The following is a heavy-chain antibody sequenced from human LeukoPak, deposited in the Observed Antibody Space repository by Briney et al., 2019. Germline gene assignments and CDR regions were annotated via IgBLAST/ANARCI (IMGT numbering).Heavy chain of an antibody. D-gene: IGHD3-22*01. J-gene: IGHJ4*02. Sequence: SETLSLTCTVSGATISRGSHYWSWIRQPAGKGLEWIGRIYTIGNTNYSPSLWRRVTISVDTSKNQFSLRLHSVTAADTAVYYCARDRSYYSDTGTDYWGQGALVTVSS. CDR2: IYTIGNT. CDR1: GATISRGSHY. CDR3: ARDRSYYSDTGTDY. V-gene: IGHV4-61*02.